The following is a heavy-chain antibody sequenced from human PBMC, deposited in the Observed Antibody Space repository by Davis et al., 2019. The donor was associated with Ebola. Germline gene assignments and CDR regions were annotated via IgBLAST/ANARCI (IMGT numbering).Heavy chain of an antibody. CDR3: ETLFITIFGVVDAFDI. D-gene: IGHD3-3*01. V-gene: IGHV1-24*01. CDR2: FDPEDGET. Sequence: ASVKVSCKVSGYTLTELSMHWVRQAPGKGLEWMGGFDPEDGETIYAQKYQGRVTTTEDTSTDTAYMELSSLRSEDTAVYYCETLFITIFGVVDAFDIWGQGTMVTVSS. J-gene: IGHJ3*02. CDR1: GYTLTELS.